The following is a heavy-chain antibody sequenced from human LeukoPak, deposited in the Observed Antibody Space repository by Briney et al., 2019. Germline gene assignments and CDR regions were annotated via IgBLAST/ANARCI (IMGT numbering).Heavy chain of an antibody. CDR3: ARQGPLGQPHFDY. Sequence: ASVKVSCKASGYTLTGYYMHWVRQAPGQGLEWMGRINPNSGGTNYAQKFQGRVTMTRDTSISTAYMELSRLRSDDTAVYYCARQGPLGQPHFDYWGQGTLVTVSS. V-gene: IGHV1-2*06. D-gene: IGHD3-16*01. CDR1: GYTLTGYY. J-gene: IGHJ4*02. CDR2: INPNSGGT.